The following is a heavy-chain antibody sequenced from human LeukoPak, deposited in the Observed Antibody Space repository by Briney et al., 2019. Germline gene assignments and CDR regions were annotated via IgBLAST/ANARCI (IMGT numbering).Heavy chain of an antibody. CDR3: ARAYFSSWYMNWFDP. V-gene: IGHV4-59*08. J-gene: IGHJ5*02. Sequence: SETLSLTCTVSGGSISSYYWSWIRQPPGKGLEWIGYIYYSGSTYYYPSLKSRVTISLDTSKNQFSLKLSSVTAADTAVYYCARAYFSSWYMNWFDPWGQGTLVTVSS. CDR1: GGSISSYY. D-gene: IGHD6-13*01. CDR2: IYYSGST.